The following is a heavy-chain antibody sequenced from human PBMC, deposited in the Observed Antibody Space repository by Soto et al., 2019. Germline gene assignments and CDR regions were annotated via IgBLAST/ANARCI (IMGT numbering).Heavy chain of an antibody. CDR1: GDSFSIGAFY. Sequence: SETLSLTCTVSGDSFSIGAFYWSWIRQHPEKGLEWIGYINYNGDTFYNPSLKSRVTISMDTSKNQFSLNLNSVTAADTAVYYCARGLGYCTNGVCYNYYYMDVWGKGTTVTVSS. CDR3: ARGLGYCTNGVCYNYYYMDV. J-gene: IGHJ6*03. V-gene: IGHV4-31*03. D-gene: IGHD2-8*01. CDR2: INYNGDT.